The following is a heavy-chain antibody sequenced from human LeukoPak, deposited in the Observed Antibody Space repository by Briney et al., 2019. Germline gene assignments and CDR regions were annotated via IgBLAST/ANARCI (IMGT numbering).Heavy chain of an antibody. CDR2: IWYDGSNK. CDR3: ARDRQATTGWFDP. Sequence: GRSLRLSCAASGFTFSNYGMHWVRQAPGKGLEWVAVIWYDGSNKYYADSVKGRFTISRDNSKNTLYLQMNSLRAEDTAVYYCARDRQATTGWFDPWGQGTLVTVSS. V-gene: IGHV3-33*01. CDR1: GFTFSNYG. J-gene: IGHJ5*02. D-gene: IGHD1-26*01.